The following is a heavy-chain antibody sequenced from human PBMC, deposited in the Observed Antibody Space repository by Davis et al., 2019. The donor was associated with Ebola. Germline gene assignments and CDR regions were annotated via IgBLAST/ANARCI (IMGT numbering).Heavy chain of an antibody. D-gene: IGHD4-23*01. V-gene: IGHV4-30-2*01. J-gene: IGHJ3*02. CDR3: ARDLAYGGNSGLAFDI. Sequence: SETLSLTCAVSGGSISSGGYSWSWIRQPPGKGLEWIGYIYHSGSTCYNPSLKSRVTISVDRSKNQFSLKLSSVTAADTAVYYCARDLAYGGNSGLAFDIWGQGTMVTVSS. CDR2: IYHSGST. CDR1: GGSISSGGYS.